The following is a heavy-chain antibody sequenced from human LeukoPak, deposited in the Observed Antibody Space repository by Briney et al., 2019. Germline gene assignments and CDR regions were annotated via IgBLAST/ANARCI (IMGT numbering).Heavy chain of an antibody. CDR2: ICGDGGST. CDR3: ARESETSGWYDY. J-gene: IGHJ4*02. CDR1: GFTFDNYA. D-gene: IGHD6-19*01. V-gene: IGHV3-43*02. Sequence: RGSLRVSCAAPGFTFDNYAIHWVRHTPGEGLEWVSLICGDGGSTYYADSLWGRFTITRDNTKKTLSLQMSSLRSEDTALYYCARESETSGWYDYWGQGTLVTVSS.